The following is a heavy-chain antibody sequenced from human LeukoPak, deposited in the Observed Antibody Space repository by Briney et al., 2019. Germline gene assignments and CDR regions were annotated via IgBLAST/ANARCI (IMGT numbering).Heavy chain of an antibody. V-gene: IGHV3-66*01. CDR1: GFPVSSNY. CDR2: IYSGGST. CDR3: ARDAGYGDFYFDY. Sequence: GGSLRLSCAASGFPVSSNYMSWVRQAPGKGLEWVSVIYSGGSTYYADSVKGRFTISRDNSKNTLYLQMNSLRAEDTAVYYCARDAGYGDFYFDYWGQGTLVTVSS. D-gene: IGHD4-17*01. J-gene: IGHJ4*02.